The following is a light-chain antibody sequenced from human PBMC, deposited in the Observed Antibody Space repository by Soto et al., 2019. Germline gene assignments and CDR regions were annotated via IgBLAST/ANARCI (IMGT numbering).Light chain of an antibody. V-gene: IGLV2-14*01. J-gene: IGLJ1*01. Sequence: QSALTQPRSVSGSPGQSVTISCTGTSVDVGGYNYVSWYQHHPGKAPRLLIFEVSNRPSGVSNRFSGSKSGNTASLTISGLQAEDEADYYCTSYTIKTTYVFGTGTKLTVL. CDR1: SVDVGGYNY. CDR2: EVS. CDR3: TSYTIKTTYV.